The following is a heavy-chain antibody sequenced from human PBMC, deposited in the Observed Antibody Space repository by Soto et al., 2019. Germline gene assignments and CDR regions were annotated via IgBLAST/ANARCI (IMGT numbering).Heavy chain of an antibody. CDR1: GYNFTSHY. V-gene: IGHV1-46*01. D-gene: IGHD2-8*01. CDR3: ARVRCFNGLCHTADYGMDV. J-gene: IGHJ6*02. Sequence: GASVKVSCKASGYNFTSHYMHWVRQAPGQGLESMGIIYPRGGTTIYAQKFQGGVTMTRDTSISTVYMELSRLRSEDTAVYFCARVRCFNGLCHTADYGMDVWGQGTTVTVSS. CDR2: IYPRGGTT.